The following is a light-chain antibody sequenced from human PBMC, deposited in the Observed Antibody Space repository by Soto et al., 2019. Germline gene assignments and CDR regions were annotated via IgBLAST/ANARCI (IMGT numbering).Light chain of an antibody. V-gene: IGLV3-21*04. CDR1: NIGNKR. J-gene: IGLJ1*01. Sequence: SYELTQPPSVSVAPEKTATITCGGNNIGNKRVHWYRQKPGQAPVLLISYDSDRPSGIPERFSGSNSENTATLTISRVEAGDEADYYCQVWDIMSDNVVFGSGTKLTVL. CDR3: QVWDIMSDNVV. CDR2: YDS.